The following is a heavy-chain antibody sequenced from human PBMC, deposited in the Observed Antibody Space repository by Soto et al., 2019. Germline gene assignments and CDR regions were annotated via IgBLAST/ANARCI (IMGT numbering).Heavy chain of an antibody. CDR2: ISPSGGDI. CDR3: ARRATAGTTVGVY. V-gene: IGHV3-48*02. Sequence: EVQLVESGGGLVQPGGSLRLSCAASGFKFRSYNMNWVRQAPGKGLEWLSYISPSGGDIYSADSVKGRFAISRDNAKKLLDPETNPPPDEDKGMFYWARRATAGTTVGVYWGQGTLVTVSS. D-gene: IGHD2-21*02. J-gene: IGHJ4*02. CDR1: GFKFRSYN.